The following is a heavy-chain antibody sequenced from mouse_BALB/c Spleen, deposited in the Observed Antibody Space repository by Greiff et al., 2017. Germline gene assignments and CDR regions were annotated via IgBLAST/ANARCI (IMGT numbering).Heavy chain of an antibody. D-gene: IGHD2-3*01. CDR1: GLTSSDHS. CDR2: ISDCGSYT. Sequence: DVLLVVPGGGLVKPGGFLNLSCVASGLTSSDHSMYWVRQTLEKRPEWVATISDCGSYTDYPDSVKGRFTISRDNAKNNLYLQMRSLKSEDTAMYYCARGGDGYYYFDYWGQGTTLTVSS. J-gene: IGHJ2*01. CDR3: ARGGDGYYYFDY. V-gene: IGHV5-4*02.